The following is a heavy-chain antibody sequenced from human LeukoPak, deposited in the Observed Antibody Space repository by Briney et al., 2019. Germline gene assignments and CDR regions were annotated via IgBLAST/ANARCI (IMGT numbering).Heavy chain of an antibody. D-gene: IGHD2-21*02. CDR2: IYPGDSDT. J-gene: IGHJ3*02. CDR1: GYSFTSYW. Sequence: GESLKISCKGSGYSFTSYWIGWVRQMPGKGLEWMGIIYPGDSDTRYSPSFQGQVTISADKSISTAYLQWSSLKASDTATYYCARPRVTLNDAFDIWGQGTMVTVSS. CDR3: ARPRVTLNDAFDI. V-gene: IGHV5-51*01.